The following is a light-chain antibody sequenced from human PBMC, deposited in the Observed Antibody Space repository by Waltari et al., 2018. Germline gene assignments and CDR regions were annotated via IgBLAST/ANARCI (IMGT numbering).Light chain of an antibody. CDR3: QQPPLT. V-gene: IGKV3-11*01. CDR2: DAS. CDR1: QSISSH. J-gene: IGKJ4*01. Sequence: DIVLTQSPGTLTLSPGERATLSCRASQSISSHLAWYQQKPGQAPRLLICDASKRATGIPARFSGSGSGTDFTLTISSLEPEDFAVYYCQQPPLTFGGGTKVEI.